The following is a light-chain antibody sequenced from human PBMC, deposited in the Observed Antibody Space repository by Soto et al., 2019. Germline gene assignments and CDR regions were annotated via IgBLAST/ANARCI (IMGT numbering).Light chain of an antibody. V-gene: IGLV2-8*01. J-gene: IGLJ3*02. Sequence: QSALTQPPSASGSAGQSVTISCTGTSSDVGGYKYVSWYQQHPGKAPKTMIYEVSKRPSGVPDRFSGSKSGNTASLTVSGLQAEDEADYYCSSYAGSNNWVFGGGTKLTVL. CDR3: SSYAGSNNWV. CDR1: SSDVGGYKY. CDR2: EVS.